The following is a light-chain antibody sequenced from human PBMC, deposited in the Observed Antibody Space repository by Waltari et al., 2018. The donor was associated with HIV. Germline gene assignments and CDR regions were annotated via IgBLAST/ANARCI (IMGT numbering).Light chain of an antibody. CDR3: QVWDSSTHVV. CDR1: TIGRNN. Sequence: SYELTQPLSVSVALGQTARITCGGNTIGRNNVHWYQQKPGQAPVLVIYRDSNRPSGIPERFSGSNSGTTATLTISRAQAGDEADYYCQVWDSSTHVVFGGGTKLTVL. J-gene: IGLJ2*01. CDR2: RDS. V-gene: IGLV3-9*01.